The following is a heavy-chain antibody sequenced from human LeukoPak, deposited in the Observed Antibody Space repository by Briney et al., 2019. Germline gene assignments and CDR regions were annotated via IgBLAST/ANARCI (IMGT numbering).Heavy chain of an antibody. V-gene: IGHV4-39*01. CDR3: ARSGVAIFGVVIIPSYYFDY. D-gene: IGHD3-3*01. J-gene: IGHJ4*02. CDR1: GGSISSYY. Sequence: SETLSLTCTVSGGSISSYYWSWIRQPPGMGLEWIGSIYYSGSTYYNPSLKSRVTISVDTSKNQFSLKLSSVTAADTAVYYCARSGVAIFGVVIIPSYYFDYWGQGTLVTVSS. CDR2: IYYSGST.